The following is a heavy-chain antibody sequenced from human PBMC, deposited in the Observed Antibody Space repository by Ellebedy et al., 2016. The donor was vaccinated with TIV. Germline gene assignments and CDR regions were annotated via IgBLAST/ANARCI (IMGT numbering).Heavy chain of an antibody. D-gene: IGHD6-13*01. CDR1: GFTVSSNY. V-gene: IGHV3-21*03. CDR2: ISSSSSYI. J-gene: IGHJ5*02. Sequence: GESLKISCAASGFTVSSNYMSWVRQAPGKGLEWVSSISSSSSYIYYADSVKGRFTISRDNAKNSLYLQMNSLKTEDTAVYYCADLYSSSWYHSRWFDPWGQGTLVTVSS. CDR3: ADLYSSSWYHSRWFDP.